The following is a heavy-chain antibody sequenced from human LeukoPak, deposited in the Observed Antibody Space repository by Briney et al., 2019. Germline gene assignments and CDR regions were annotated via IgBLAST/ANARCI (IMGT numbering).Heavy chain of an antibody. CDR2: IYYSGST. Sequence: PSQTLSLTCTFSGGFISGSNYYWAWIRQAPGKGREWIGSIYYSGSTYYDPSLKSRVTISVDTSKNQFSLKLSSVTAADTAVYYCARDHQSAAIGVIGFDYWGQGTLVTVSS. CDR1: GGFISGSNYY. D-gene: IGHD2-2*01. J-gene: IGHJ4*02. V-gene: IGHV4-39*07. CDR3: ARDHQSAAIGVIGFDY.